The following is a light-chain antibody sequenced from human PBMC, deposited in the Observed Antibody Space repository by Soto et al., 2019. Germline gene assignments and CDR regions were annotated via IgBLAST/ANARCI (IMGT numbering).Light chain of an antibody. Sequence: EIVMTQSPATLSVSPGERATLSCRASQSVSSNLAWYQQKPGQAPRLLIYGASTRATGIPARFSGSGSGTEFTLTISSLQSEDFAVYYCQQYGSSPRTFGQATKVDIK. J-gene: IGKJ1*01. CDR2: GAS. CDR1: QSVSSN. CDR3: QQYGSSPRT. V-gene: IGKV3-15*01.